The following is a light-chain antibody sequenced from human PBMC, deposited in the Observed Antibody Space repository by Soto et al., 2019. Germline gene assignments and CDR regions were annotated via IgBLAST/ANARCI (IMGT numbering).Light chain of an antibody. Sequence: SVLTQPASVSESPGQSITISCAGTSSDVGGYNHVSWYQQHPDKAPKLMIYEVSNRPSGVSNRFSGSKSGNTASLTISGLQAEDEADYYCTSYTSSSTYVFGTGTKVTVL. CDR2: EVS. CDR1: SSDVGGYNH. J-gene: IGLJ1*01. CDR3: TSYTSSSTYV. V-gene: IGLV2-14*01.